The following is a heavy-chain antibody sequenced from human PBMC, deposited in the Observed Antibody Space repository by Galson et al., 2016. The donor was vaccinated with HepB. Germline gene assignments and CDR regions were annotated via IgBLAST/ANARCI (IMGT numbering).Heavy chain of an antibody. V-gene: IGHV3-33*01. Sequence: SLRLSCAASGFMFSTYDMHWVRQVPGKGLEWVAMIYYDGTIKYFSDSVKGRFGISRNNSKNNLYLQMNSLRDDDTAIYFCARGGSGGHRFDWFLDFWGRGTLLTVSS. CDR3: ARGGSGGHRFDWFLDF. CDR2: IYYDGTIK. J-gene: IGHJ2*01. CDR1: GFMFSTYD. D-gene: IGHD3-10*01.